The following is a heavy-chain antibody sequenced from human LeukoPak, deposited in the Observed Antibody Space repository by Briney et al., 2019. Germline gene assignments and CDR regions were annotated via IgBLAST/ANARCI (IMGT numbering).Heavy chain of an antibody. CDR1: GFTFSSYG. CDR3: AKDLRLDYYDSSGYYYADDAFDI. V-gene: IGHV3-23*01. D-gene: IGHD3-22*01. J-gene: IGHJ3*02. CDR2: ISGSGGST. Sequence: GGSLRLSCAASGFTFSSYGMSWVRQAPGKGLEWVSAISGSGGSTYYADSVKGRFTISRDNSKNTLYLQMNSLRAEDTAVYYCAKDLRLDYYDSSGYYYADDAFDIWGQGTMVTVSS.